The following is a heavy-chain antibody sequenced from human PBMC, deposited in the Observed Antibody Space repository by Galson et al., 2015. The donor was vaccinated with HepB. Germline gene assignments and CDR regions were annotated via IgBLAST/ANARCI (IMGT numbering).Heavy chain of an antibody. CDR3: YAGHYFDS. V-gene: IGHV3-7*01. CDR2: IKQDGSEK. D-gene: IGHD1-14*01. J-gene: IGHJ4*02. Sequence: WVRQAPGKGLEWVANIKQDGSEKYYVDSVKGRFTISRDNAKNSLYLQMNSLTAEDTAVYYCYAGHYFDSWGQGTLVTVSS.